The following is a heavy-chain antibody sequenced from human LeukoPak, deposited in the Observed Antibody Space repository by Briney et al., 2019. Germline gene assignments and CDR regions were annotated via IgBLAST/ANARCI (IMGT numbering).Heavy chain of an antibody. J-gene: IGHJ4*02. D-gene: IGHD6-13*01. CDR1: GGTFSSYA. CDR3: AIWGQQLAFDY. V-gene: IGHV1-69*05. Sequence: ASVKVSCKASGGTFSSYAISWVRQAPGQGLEWMGGIIPIFGTANYAQKFQGRVTITTDETTSTAYMELSSLRSEDTAVYYCAIWGQQLAFDYWGQGTQVTVSS. CDR2: IIPIFGTA.